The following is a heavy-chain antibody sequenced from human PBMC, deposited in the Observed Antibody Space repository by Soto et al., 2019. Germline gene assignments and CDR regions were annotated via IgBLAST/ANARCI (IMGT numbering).Heavy chain of an antibody. Sequence: SETLSLXXIVSGESISXXIXXXGXIRQPPGKGLEWIGSIYYSGSTYYNPSLKSRVTISVDTSKNHFSLKLTSVTAADTAVYYCARPGGSGWFYFDSWGQGSQVTVSS. CDR1: GESISXXIXX. CDR3: ARPGGSGWFYFDS. D-gene: IGHD6-13*01. J-gene: IGHJ4*02. CDR2: IYYSGST. V-gene: IGHV4-39*02.